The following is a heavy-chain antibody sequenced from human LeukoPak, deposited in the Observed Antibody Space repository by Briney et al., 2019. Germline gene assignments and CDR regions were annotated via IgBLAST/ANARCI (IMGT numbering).Heavy chain of an antibody. CDR1: GFTFSSYD. D-gene: IGHD2-15*01. J-gene: IGHJ6*02. V-gene: IGHV3-33*01. Sequence: PGGSLRLSCAASGFTFSSYDMHWVRQAPGKGLEWVAVIWYDGSNKYYADSVKGRFTISRDNSKNTLYLQMNSLRAEDTAVYYCARDRGGSYGMDVWGQGTTVTVSS. CDR3: ARDRGGSYGMDV. CDR2: IWYDGSNK.